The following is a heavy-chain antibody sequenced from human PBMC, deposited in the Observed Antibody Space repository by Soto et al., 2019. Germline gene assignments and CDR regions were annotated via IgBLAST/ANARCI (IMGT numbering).Heavy chain of an antibody. CDR1: GFSFSSYG. CDR2: IWYDGSNK. V-gene: IGHV3-33*01. CDR3: ARASTVVTPYFVY. D-gene: IGHD4-17*01. J-gene: IGHJ4*02. Sequence: GGSLRLSCAAAGFSFSSYGMHWVRQAPGKGLEWVTLIWYDGSNKYYADSVKGRFTISRDNSKNTLYLQMNSLRAEDTAMYYCARASTVVTPYFVYWCPGTLLTVFS.